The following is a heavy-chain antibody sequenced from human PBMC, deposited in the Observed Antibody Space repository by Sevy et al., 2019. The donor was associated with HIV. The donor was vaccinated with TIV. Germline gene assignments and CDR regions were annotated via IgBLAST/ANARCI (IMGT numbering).Heavy chain of an antibody. CDR1: GFTFSSYS. J-gene: IGHJ5*02. D-gene: IGHD3-10*01. V-gene: IGHV3-21*01. CDR3: ARGSMVQGVITNNWFDP. Sequence: GGSLRLSCAASGFTFSSYSMNWVRQAPGKGLEWVSSISSSSSYIYYADSVKGRFTISRDNAKNSLYLQMNSLRAEDTAVYYCARGSMVQGVITNNWFDPWGQGTQVTVSS. CDR2: ISSSSSYI.